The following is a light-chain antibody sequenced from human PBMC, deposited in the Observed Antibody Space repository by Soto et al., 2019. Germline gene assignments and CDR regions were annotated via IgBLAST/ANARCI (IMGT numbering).Light chain of an antibody. CDR2: GNN. V-gene: IGLV1-40*01. CDR3: QSYDRSLSGWV. CDR1: SSNIGAGYD. J-gene: IGLJ3*02. Sequence: QSVLTQPPSVSGAPGQRVTISCTGSSSNIGAGYDVHWYQQLPGTAPKLLIFGNNNRPSGVPDRFSGSKSGTSASLAITGRQAEDEADYSCQSYDRSLSGWVFGGGTKLTVL.